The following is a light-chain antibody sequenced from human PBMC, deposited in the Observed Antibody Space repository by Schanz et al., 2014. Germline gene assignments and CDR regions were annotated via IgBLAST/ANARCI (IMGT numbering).Light chain of an antibody. V-gene: IGKV3-20*01. CDR2: GAS. CDR3: QQYDNWWT. J-gene: IGKJ1*01. CDR1: QSVSSSY. Sequence: EIVLTQSPGTLSLSPGERATLSCRASQSVSSSYLAWYQQKPGQAPRLLIYGASSRAPGIPDRFSGSGSGTDFTLTISSLQSEDFAVYYCQQYDNWWTFGQGTKVEIK.